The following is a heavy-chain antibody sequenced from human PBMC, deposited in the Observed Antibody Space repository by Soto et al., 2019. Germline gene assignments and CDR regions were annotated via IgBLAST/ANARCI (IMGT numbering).Heavy chain of an antibody. Sequence: EVQLVETGGGLIQPGGSLRLSCAASGCTGSGNFMNWVRQAPGKGLEWVSILYGGGNTYYADSVKGRFTISRDSSKNTLYLQMHSLRVEDTAVYYCARGGEYFDYWGQGTLVTVSS. D-gene: IGHD3-10*01. J-gene: IGHJ4*02. CDR2: LYGGGNT. V-gene: IGHV3-53*02. CDR1: GCTGSGNF. CDR3: ARGGEYFDY.